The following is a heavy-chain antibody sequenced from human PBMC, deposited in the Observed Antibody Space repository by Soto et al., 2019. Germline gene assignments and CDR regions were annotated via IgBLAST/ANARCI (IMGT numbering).Heavy chain of an antibody. D-gene: IGHD2-15*01. CDR2: IYYSGST. Sequence: SETLSLTCTVSGGSISSGGYYWSWIRQHPGKGLEWIGYIYYSGSTYYNPSLKSRVTISVDTSKNQFSLKLSSVTAADTAVYYCARARTKYLVVVVAALGAFDIWGQGTMVTVSS. V-gene: IGHV4-31*03. CDR1: GGSISSGGYY. J-gene: IGHJ3*02. CDR3: ARARTKYLVVVVAALGAFDI.